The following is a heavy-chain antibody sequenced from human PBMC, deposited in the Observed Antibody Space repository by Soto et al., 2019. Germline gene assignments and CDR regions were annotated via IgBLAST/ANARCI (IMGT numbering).Heavy chain of an antibody. D-gene: IGHD3-3*01. CDR2: IYYSGST. CDR1: GGSISSGDYY. Sequence: SENLSLTCTVSGGSISSGDYYWSWIRQPPGKGLEWIGYIYYSGSTYYNPSLKSRVTISVDTSKNQFSLKLSSVTAADTAVYYCAVSFGVVIKFDYWGQGTLVTVSS. J-gene: IGHJ4*02. V-gene: IGHV4-30-4*01. CDR3: AVSFGVVIKFDY.